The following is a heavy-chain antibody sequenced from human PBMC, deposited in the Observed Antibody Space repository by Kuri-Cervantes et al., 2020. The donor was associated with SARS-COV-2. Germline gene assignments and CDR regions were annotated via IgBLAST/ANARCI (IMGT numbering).Heavy chain of an antibody. Sequence: SVKVSCKASGGTFSSYAISWVRQAPGQGLEWMGGIIPIFGTANYAQKFQGRVTITADESTSTAYMELSSLRSEDTAVYYCARDGGRGFLPSDYFDYWGQGTLVTVSS. CDR3: ARDGGRGFLPSDYFDY. V-gene: IGHV1-69*13. CDR2: IIPIFGTA. J-gene: IGHJ4*02. D-gene: IGHD2-15*01. CDR1: GGTFSSYA.